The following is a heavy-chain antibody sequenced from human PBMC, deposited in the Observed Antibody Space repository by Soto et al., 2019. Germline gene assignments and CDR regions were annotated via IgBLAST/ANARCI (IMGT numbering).Heavy chain of an antibody. J-gene: IGHJ6*02. V-gene: IGHV3-11*01. CDR2: ISSSGSTI. CDR3: ATDLHYYYYYGMDV. CDR1: GFTFSDYY. Sequence: SGGSLRLSXAASGFTFSDYYMSWIRQAPGKGLEWVSYISSSGSTIYYADSVKGRFTISRDNAKNSLYLQMNSLRAEDTAVYYCATDLHYYYYYGMDVWGQGTTVTVS.